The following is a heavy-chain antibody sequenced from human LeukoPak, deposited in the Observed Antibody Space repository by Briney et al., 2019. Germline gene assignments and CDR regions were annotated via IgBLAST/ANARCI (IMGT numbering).Heavy chain of an antibody. CDR2: VYPGDSEP. Sequence: GESLKISCKGSGYSFTSFWIGWVRQMPGKGLEWMGIVYPGDSEPRYSPSFQGQVTISADKSISTAHLQWSSLKASDTAMYYCARLGDWYRGSKYFQHWGQGTLVTVSS. D-gene: IGHD1-26*01. J-gene: IGHJ1*01. CDR1: GYSFTSFW. V-gene: IGHV5-51*01. CDR3: ARLGDWYRGSKYFQH.